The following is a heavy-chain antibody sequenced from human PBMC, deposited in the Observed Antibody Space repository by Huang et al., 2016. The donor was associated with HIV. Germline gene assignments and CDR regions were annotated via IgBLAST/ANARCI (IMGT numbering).Heavy chain of an antibody. CDR3: ARGFNYYASDNLGVYYFDS. V-gene: IGHV4-34*02. J-gene: IGHJ4*02. CDR2: INHNGKI. Sequence: QVPLKQWVAGLLKPSETLSLTCAVYGGAFRGSSWTWIRQFPEKGLEWIGDINHNGKIIYNPSLSARVTISTDTSKNHCSLLLTSVTAASTALYYCARGFNYYASDNLGVYYFDSWGLGTLVTVSP. D-gene: IGHD3-10*01. CDR1: GGAFRGSS.